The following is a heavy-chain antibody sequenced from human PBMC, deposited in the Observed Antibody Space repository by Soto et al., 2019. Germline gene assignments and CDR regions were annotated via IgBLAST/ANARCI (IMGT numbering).Heavy chain of an antibody. D-gene: IGHD7-27*01. CDR1: GGSISSSSYY. Sequence: SETLSLTCTVSGGSISSSSYYWGWIRQPPGKGLEWIGSIYYSGSTYYNPSLKSRVTISVDTSKNQFSLKLSSVTAADTAVYYCTRGPSGDKVDYWGQGTLVTVSS. CDR2: IYYSGST. CDR3: TRGPSGDKVDY. V-gene: IGHV4-39*01. J-gene: IGHJ4*02.